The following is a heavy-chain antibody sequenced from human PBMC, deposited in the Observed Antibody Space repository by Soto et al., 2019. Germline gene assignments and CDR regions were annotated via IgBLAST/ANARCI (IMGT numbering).Heavy chain of an antibody. CDR3: AKDRRDTWSLDY. CDR2: ISKDGSKK. J-gene: IGHJ4*02. D-gene: IGHD2-15*01. CDR1: GFTFRNDG. V-gene: IGHV3-30*18. Sequence: PGVSLRVSWGAAGFTFRNDGIHRVRQAPGKGLEWVAFISKDGSKKLYVDSVKGRFTVSRDNSKNTVYMEMNSLRDEDTAVYYCAKDRRDTWSLDYWGQGTLVTVSS.